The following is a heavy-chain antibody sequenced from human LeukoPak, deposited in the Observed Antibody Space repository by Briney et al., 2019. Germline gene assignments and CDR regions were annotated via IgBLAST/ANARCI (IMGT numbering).Heavy chain of an antibody. D-gene: IGHD3-10*01. V-gene: IGHV4-34*01. Sequence: SETLSLTCAGYGGSFSWYFWTWIRQPPGKGREWMGEINHSGNTNYNPSLKSRVTISVDTSKNQFSLKLRSVPAADTSVYYCARLLGHYGVDTWGQGNLVTVSS. CDR2: INHSGNT. J-gene: IGHJ5*02. CDR1: GGSFSWYF. CDR3: ARLLGHYGVDT.